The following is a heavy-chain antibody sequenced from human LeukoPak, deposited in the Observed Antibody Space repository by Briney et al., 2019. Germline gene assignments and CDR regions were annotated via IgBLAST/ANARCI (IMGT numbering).Heavy chain of an antibody. J-gene: IGHJ4*02. Sequence: GRSLRPSCAASGFTLSTYSLNCVRQAPGKGREWVSSISSSSLYIYYADSVKGRFTISRDNAKNSLFLQMNSLRAEDTAVYYCAREGDGYNSPIDYWGQGTLVTVSS. CDR1: GFTLSTYS. V-gene: IGHV3-21*01. CDR3: AREGDGYNSPIDY. D-gene: IGHD5-24*01. CDR2: ISSSSLYI.